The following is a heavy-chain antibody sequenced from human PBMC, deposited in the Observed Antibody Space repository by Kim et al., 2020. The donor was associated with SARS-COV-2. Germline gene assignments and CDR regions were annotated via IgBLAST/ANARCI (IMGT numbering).Heavy chain of an antibody. Sequence: ASVKVSCKASGYTFTSYAMNWVRQAPGQGLEWMGWINTNTGNPTYAQGFTGRFVFSLDTAVSTAYLKISSLKAEDTAVYYCARDPTLTTIFGVVIANPLSRGATLDYWGQGTLVTVSS. CDR1: GYTFTSYA. CDR3: ARDPTLTTIFGVVIANPLSRGATLDY. CDR2: INTNTGNP. D-gene: IGHD3-3*01. J-gene: IGHJ4*02. V-gene: IGHV7-4-1*02.